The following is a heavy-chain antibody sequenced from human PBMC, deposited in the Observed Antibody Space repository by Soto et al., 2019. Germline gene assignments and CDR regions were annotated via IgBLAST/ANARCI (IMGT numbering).Heavy chain of an antibody. CDR1: GGSISIYY. V-gene: IGHV4-59*01. Sequence: SGTRSLTCTGSGGSISIYYWSWIRQPPGKVLEWIGYIYYSGSTNYNPSLKSRVTISVDTSKNQFSLKLSSVTAADTAVYYCARVSVLYGSGSIPAVYFDYWGQGTLVTVYS. CDR3: ARVSVLYGSGSIPAVYFDY. D-gene: IGHD3-10*01. CDR2: IYYSGST. J-gene: IGHJ4*02.